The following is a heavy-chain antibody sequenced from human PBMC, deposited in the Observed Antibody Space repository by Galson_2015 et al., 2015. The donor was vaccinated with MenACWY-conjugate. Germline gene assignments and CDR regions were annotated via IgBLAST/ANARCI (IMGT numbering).Heavy chain of an antibody. CDR2: IRDTGSL. D-gene: IGHD7-27*01. J-gene: IGHJ4*02. V-gene: IGHV4-59*08. Sequence: SEPLSLTCTVSGASISSHHWSWFRQPPGKGLEWIAYIRDTGSLKDNPSLKSRVTMSADKSNNQFSLRLFSVTAADTAVYYCARLSTWGSSFGYFDYWGQGILVAVSS. CDR3: ARLSTWGSSFGYFDY. CDR1: GASISSHH.